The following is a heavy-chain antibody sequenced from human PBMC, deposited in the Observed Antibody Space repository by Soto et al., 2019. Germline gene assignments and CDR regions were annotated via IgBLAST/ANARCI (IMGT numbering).Heavy chain of an antibody. J-gene: IGHJ6*02. V-gene: IGHV1-69*13. CDR3: ASDAYYYDSSGYSGRYYYYGMDV. CDR2: IIPIFGTA. CDR1: GGTFSSYA. Sequence: SVKVSCKASGGTFSSYAISWVRQAPGQGLEWMGGIIPIFGTANYAQKFQGRVTITADESTSTAYMELSSLRSEDTAVYYCASDAYYYDSSGYSGRYYYYGMDVWGQGTLVTVSS. D-gene: IGHD3-22*01.